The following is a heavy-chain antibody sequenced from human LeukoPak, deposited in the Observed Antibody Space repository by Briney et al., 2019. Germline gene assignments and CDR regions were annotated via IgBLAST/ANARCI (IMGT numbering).Heavy chain of an antibody. CDR2: ISSSSSYI. CDR1: GFTFSSYG. Sequence: GGSLRLSCAASGFTFSSYGMNWVRQAPGKGLEWVSSISSSSSYIYYADSVKGRFTISRDNAKNSLYLQMNSLRAEDTAVYYCARYYDFWSGSTGDAFDIWGQGTMVTVSS. J-gene: IGHJ3*02. D-gene: IGHD3-3*01. V-gene: IGHV3-21*01. CDR3: ARYYDFWSGSTGDAFDI.